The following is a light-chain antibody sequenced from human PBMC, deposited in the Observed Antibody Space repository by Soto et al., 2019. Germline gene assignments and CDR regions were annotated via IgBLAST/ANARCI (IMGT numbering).Light chain of an antibody. Sequence: EIVMTQSPATLSVSPGERATLSCRASQSISSNLAWYQQKLGQAPRLLIYRASTRATGIPARFSGSGSGTEFTLTISSLKSEDFALYYCHQYENWPQTLGQGTKVEI. CDR2: RAS. J-gene: IGKJ1*01. CDR1: QSISSN. CDR3: HQYENWPQT. V-gene: IGKV3-15*01.